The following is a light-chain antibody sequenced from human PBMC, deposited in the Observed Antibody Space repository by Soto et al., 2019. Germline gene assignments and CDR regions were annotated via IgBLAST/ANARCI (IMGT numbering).Light chain of an antibody. CDR1: QYVSSSY. Sequence: EIVLTQSPGTLSLSPGERATLSCRASQYVSSSYLAWYQHKPGQAPRFLIYGASSRTTGIPDRFSGSGFGTDFTLTISRLEPEDFAVYYCQQYATSPITFGQGTKLEIK. J-gene: IGKJ2*01. V-gene: IGKV3-20*01. CDR2: GAS. CDR3: QQYATSPIT.